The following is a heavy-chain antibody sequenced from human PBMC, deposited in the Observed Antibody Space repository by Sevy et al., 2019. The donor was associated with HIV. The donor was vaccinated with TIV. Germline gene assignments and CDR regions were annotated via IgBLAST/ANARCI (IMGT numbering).Heavy chain of an antibody. D-gene: IGHD3-22*01. V-gene: IGHV1-24*01. CDR1: GYSLSDIS. CDR2: FDPEDGET. CDR3: ATAREYYEDNSGYLDY. Sequence: ASVKVSCKVSGYSLSDISMHWVRQTPGKGFEWMGRFDPEDGETIYAQKFQGRFTMTEDTSTDIAYMELSSLTSEDTAVYYCATAREYYEDNSGYLDYWGQGTLVTVSS. J-gene: IGHJ4*02.